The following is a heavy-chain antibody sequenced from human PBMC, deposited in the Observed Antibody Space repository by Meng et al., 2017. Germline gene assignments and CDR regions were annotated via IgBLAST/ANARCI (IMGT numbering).Heavy chain of an antibody. V-gene: IGHV4-4*02. J-gene: IGHJ2*01. CDR2: INHSGST. Sequence: QLQLGAAGGGLVKPGGSLRLSWAASGFNFSNAWMSWVRQAPGKGLEWIGEINHSGSTNYNPSLKSRVTISVDTSKNQFSLKLSSVTAADTAVYYCARGRSGTWPWYFDLWGRGTLVTVSS. CDR1: GFNFSNAW. CDR3: ARGRSGTWPWYFDL. D-gene: IGHD1-1*01.